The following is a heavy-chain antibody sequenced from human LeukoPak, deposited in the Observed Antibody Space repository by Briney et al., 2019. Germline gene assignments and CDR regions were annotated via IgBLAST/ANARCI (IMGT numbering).Heavy chain of an antibody. CDR1: GSRFTTYC. CDR3: ARPMVRGQVRAFDI. D-gene: IGHD3-10*01. V-gene: IGHV5-51*01. Sequence: GESLNISCKPPGSRFTTYCIRWVRQMPGKGLEWMGIIYPGDSDTRYSPSFQGQVTISADTSISTAYLQWRSLKDSDTAMYYCARPMVRGQVRAFDIWGQGTMVTVSS. J-gene: IGHJ3*02. CDR2: IYPGDSDT.